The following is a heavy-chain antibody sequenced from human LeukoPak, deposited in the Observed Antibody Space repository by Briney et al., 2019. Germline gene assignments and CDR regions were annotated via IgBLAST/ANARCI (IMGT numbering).Heavy chain of an antibody. J-gene: IGHJ5*02. V-gene: IGHV5-10-1*01. CDR3: ARHPGPIVVVPAAYWFDP. CDR2: IAPSDSYT. CDR1: GYIFTSYW. Sequence: GESLKISCKGSGYIFTSYWISWVRQMPGKGLEWMGRIAPSDSYTNYSPSFQGHVTISADKSISTAYLQWSSLKASDTAMYYCARHPGPIVVVPAAYWFDPWGQGTLVTVSS. D-gene: IGHD2-2*01.